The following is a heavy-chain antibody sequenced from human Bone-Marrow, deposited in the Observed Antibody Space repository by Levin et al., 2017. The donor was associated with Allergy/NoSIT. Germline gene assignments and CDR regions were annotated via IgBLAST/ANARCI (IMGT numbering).Heavy chain of an antibody. Sequence: GESLKISCAASGFTFSDYYMTWIRQAPGKGLEWVSYISTGSSTIYYADSMKGRFTISRDNAKKSLYLQMNSLRVEDTAVYYGSRYRLGYCSGGSCYSAYYYYGMDVWGQGTTVTVSS. V-gene: IGHV3-11*01. CDR1: GFTFSDYY. CDR2: ISTGSSTI. D-gene: IGHD2-15*01. J-gene: IGHJ6*02. CDR3: SRYRLGYCSGGSCYSAYYYYGMDV.